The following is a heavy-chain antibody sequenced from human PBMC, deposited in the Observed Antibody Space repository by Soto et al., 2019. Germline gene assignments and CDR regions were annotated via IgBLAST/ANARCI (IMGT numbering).Heavy chain of an antibody. V-gene: IGHV4-34*01. CDR3: ARAPKVSGSSQARPDF. CDR2: ISQSGNT. Sequence: SETLSLTCSIYSGSFSGYYWSWIRQPPGKGLEWIGEISQSGNTNYSPSLKSRVSISIDTSKKQFSLNLASVSAADTAVYYCARAPKVSGSSQARPDFWGQGTLVTVSS. J-gene: IGHJ4*02. CDR1: SGSFSGYY. D-gene: IGHD6-6*01.